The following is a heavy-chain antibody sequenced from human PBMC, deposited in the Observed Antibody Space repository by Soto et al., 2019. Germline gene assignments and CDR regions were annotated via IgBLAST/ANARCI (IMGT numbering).Heavy chain of an antibody. CDR1: GVPFSSYA. D-gene: IGHD2-15*01. V-gene: IGHV1-69*01. J-gene: IGHJ6*02. CDR3: ASSEQYCSGGSCYRYYYGMDV. CDR2: IIPIFGTA. Sequence: QVQLVQSGAEVKKPGSSVKVSCKASGVPFSSYAISWVRQAPGQGLEWMGGIIPIFGTANYALKFQGRVTITADESTSTADMELSSLRSEDTAVYYCASSEQYCSGGSCYRYYYGMDVWGQGTTVTVSS.